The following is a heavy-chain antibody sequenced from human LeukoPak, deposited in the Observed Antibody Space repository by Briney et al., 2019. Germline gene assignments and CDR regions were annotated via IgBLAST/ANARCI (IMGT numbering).Heavy chain of an antibody. V-gene: IGHV3-7*01. D-gene: IGHD5-24*01. Sequence: PGGSLRLSCAGSGLNFGNYWMSWVRQTPGKGLEWVANIKQDGNEKFYVDSVRGRFNIFRENAKNSLHLQMNSLRAEDTAVYYCARARRDGNTGLAFDIWGQGTMVTVSS. CDR2: IKQDGNEK. CDR1: GLNFGNYW. CDR3: ARARRDGNTGLAFDI. J-gene: IGHJ3*02.